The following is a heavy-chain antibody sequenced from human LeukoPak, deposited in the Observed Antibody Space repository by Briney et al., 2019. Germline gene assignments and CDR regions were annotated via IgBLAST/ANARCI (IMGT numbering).Heavy chain of an antibody. CDR2: INHSGST. CDR3: ARRPVLLWFGELWGFDY. CDR1: GGSISSYY. Sequence: PSETLSLTCTVSGGSISSYYWSWIRQPPGKGLEWIGEINHSGSTNYNPSLKSRVTISVDTSKNQFSLKLSSVTAADTAVYYCARRPVLLWFGELWGFDYWGQGTLVTVSS. J-gene: IGHJ4*02. V-gene: IGHV4-34*01. D-gene: IGHD3-10*01.